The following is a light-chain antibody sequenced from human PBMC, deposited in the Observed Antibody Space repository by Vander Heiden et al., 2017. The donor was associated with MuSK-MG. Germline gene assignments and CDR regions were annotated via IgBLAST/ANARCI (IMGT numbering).Light chain of an antibody. Sequence: QSALTQPASVSGSPGQSITIPCTRSSTGVASSQLVSWYLQYPGKALKLIIYEGTKRRSGVSDRFSGSTSGNTASLTISGLQADDEADYYCCSYAGPAVFGGGTQLTVL. J-gene: IGLJ7*01. CDR2: EGT. V-gene: IGLV2-23*01. CDR1: STGVASSQL. CDR3: CSYAGPAV.